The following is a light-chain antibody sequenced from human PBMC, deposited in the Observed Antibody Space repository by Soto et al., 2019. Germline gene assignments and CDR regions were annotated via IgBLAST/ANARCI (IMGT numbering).Light chain of an antibody. Sequence: EIVLTQSPGTLSLSPGERATLSCRASQSVSTSYLAWYQQKPGQAPRLLIYGASSRATGIPDRFSGSGSETDFTLTISRLEPEDSAVYYCQQYHTSPPWTFGQGTKVEI. V-gene: IGKV3-20*01. J-gene: IGKJ1*01. CDR3: QQYHTSPPWT. CDR1: QSVSTSY. CDR2: GAS.